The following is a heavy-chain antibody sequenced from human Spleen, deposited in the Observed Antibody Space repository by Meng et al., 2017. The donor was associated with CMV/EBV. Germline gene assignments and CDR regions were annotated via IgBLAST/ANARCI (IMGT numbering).Heavy chain of an antibody. V-gene: IGHV1-2*02. D-gene: IGHD5-24*01. CDR3: ARDDGWGPDY. Sequence: ASVKVSCKASGYTFTDHYFHWVRQAPGQGPEWMGWIYPNTGGTHYAQKFQGRLTVTTDTSISTGYMELSSLGSDDTAVYYCARDDGWGPDYWGQGTLVTVSS. CDR1: GYTFTDHY. CDR2: IYPNTGGT. J-gene: IGHJ4*02.